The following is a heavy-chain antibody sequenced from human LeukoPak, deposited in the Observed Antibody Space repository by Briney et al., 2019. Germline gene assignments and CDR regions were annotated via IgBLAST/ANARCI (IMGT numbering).Heavy chain of an antibody. D-gene: IGHD6-13*01. CDR3: AKGIAAAGTWVDY. V-gene: IGHV3-9*03. CDR2: TSWNSGSI. Sequence: GGSLRLSCAASGFTFDDYAMHWVRQAPGKGLEWVSGTSWNSGSIGYADSVKGRFTISRDNAKNSLYLQMNSLRAEDMALYYCAKGIAAAGTWVDYWGQGTLVTVSS. J-gene: IGHJ4*02. CDR1: GFTFDDYA.